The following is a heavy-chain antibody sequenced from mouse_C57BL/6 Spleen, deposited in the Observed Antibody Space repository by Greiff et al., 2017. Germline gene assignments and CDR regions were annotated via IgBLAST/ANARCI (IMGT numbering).Heavy chain of an antibody. J-gene: IGHJ4*01. Sequence: VQLQQPGAELVKPGASVKLSCKASGYTFTSYWMHWVKQRPGQGLEWIGMIHPNSGSTNYNEKFKSKATLTVDKSSSTAYMQRSSLTSEDDAVYYCARGGRIYYDYDEGAAMDYWGQGTSVTGSS. V-gene: IGHV1-64*01. CDR3: ARGGRIYYDYDEGAAMDY. D-gene: IGHD2-4*01. CDR2: IHPNSGST. CDR1: GYTFTSYW.